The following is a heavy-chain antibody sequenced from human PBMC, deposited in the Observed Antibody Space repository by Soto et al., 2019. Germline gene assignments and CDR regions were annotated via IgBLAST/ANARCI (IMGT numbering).Heavy chain of an antibody. V-gene: IGHV1-18*04. J-gene: IGHJ4*02. CDR3: ARDGLPITIFGVVIIRFDY. CDR1: GYTFTSYG. CDR2: ISAYNGNT. D-gene: IGHD3-3*01. Sequence: ASVKVSCKASGYTFTSYGISWVRQAPGQGLEWMGWISAYNGNTNYAQKLQGRVAMTTDTSTSTAYMELRSLRSDDTAVYYCARDGLPITIFGVVIIRFDYWGQGTLVTVSS.